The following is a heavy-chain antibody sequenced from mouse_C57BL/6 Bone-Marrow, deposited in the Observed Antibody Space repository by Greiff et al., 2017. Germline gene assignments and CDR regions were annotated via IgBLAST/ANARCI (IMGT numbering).Heavy chain of an antibody. CDR2: IYPGSGST. J-gene: IGHJ3*01. CDR3: ARSGLHWDWFAY. V-gene: IGHV1-55*01. CDR1: GYTFTSYW. Sequence: QVQLQQPGAELVKPGASVKLSCKASGYTFTSYWMQWVKQRPGQGLEWIGDIYPGSGSTNYNEKFKSKATLTVDTSSSTAYMQLSSLTSEDSAVYYCARSGLHWDWFAYWGQGTLVTVSA. D-gene: IGHD4-1*01.